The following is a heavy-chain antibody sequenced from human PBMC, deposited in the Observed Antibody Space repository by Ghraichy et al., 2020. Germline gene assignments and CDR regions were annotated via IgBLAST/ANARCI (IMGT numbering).Heavy chain of an antibody. CDR1: GGSITSYY. D-gene: IGHD5/OR15-5a*01. V-gene: IGHV4-59*01. Sequence: SETLSLTCTVSGGSITSYYWSWIRQPPGKGLEWIGYIYYSGSTNYNPSLKSRVTISVDTSKNQLSLKLSSVTAADTAVYYCARSVSTTAFDYWGQGTLVTVSS. CDR2: IYYSGST. CDR3: ARSVSTTAFDY. J-gene: IGHJ4*02.